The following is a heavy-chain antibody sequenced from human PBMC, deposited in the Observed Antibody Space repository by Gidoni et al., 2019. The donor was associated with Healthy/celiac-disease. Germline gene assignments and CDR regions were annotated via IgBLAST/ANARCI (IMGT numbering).Heavy chain of an antibody. D-gene: IGHD3-9*01. CDR1: GFTFDDYA. V-gene: IGHV3-9*01. J-gene: IGHJ6*02. CDR2: ISWNSGSI. CDR3: AKDALIAYYGMDV. Sequence: EVQLVESGGGLVQPGRSLRLSCAASGFTFDDYAMHWVRQAPGKGLEWVSGISWNSGSIGYADSVKGRFTISRDNAKNSLYLQMNSLRAEDTALYYCAKDALIAYYGMDVWGQGTTVTVSS.